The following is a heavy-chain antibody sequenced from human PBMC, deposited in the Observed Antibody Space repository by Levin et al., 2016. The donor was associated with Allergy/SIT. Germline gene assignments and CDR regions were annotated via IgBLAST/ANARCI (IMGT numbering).Heavy chain of an antibody. D-gene: IGHD5-12*01. CDR2: SSPKSGGT. CDR3: ARHNYDYNFEY. J-gene: IGHJ4*02. V-gene: IGHV1-2*02. Sequence: WVRQAPGQGLEWVGWSSPKSGGTNYAQKFQGRVTMTRDTSISTVYMELSKLRSDDTAVYYCARHNYDYNFEYWGQGTLVTVSS.